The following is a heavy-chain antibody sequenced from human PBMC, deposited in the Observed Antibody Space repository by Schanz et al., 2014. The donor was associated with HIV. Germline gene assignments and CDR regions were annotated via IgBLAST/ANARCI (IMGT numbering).Heavy chain of an antibody. V-gene: IGHV3-11*01. J-gene: IGHJ4*02. CDR2: ISVSGSDV. CDR1: EFIFNDYY. CDR3: ARGYKYGRD. Sequence: QVQLVESGGDLVKPGGSLRLSCAASEFIFNDYYMNWIRQSPERGLEWVSYISVSGSDVNYADSVRGRFTMSRDNDKKSVYLQMNSLRVEDTAVYYCARGYKYGRDWGQGTLVTVSS. D-gene: IGHD5-18*01.